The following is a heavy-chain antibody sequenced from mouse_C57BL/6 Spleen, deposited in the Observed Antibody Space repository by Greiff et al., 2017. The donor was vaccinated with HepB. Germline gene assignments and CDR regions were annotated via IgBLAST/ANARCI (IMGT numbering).Heavy chain of an antibody. CDR1: GYTFTDYN. J-gene: IGHJ3*01. Sequence: EVQLQQSGPELVKPGASVKMSCKASGYTFTDYNMHWVKQSHGKSLEWIGYINPNNGGTSYNQKFKGKATLTVNKSSSTAYMELRSLTSEDSAVYYCARGITTVARFAYWGQGTLVTVSA. CDR2: INPNNGGT. V-gene: IGHV1-22*01. D-gene: IGHD1-1*01. CDR3: ARGITTVARFAY.